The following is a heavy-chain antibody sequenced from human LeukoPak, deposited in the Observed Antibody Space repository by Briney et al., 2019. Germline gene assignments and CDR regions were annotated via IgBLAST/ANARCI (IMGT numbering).Heavy chain of an antibody. CDR1: GFTFSSFA. CDR2: ISGSDDST. Sequence: PGGSPRLSCAASGFTFSSFAMSWVRQTPGKGLEWVSAISGSDDSTYYADSVKGRFTISRESSKNTLYLQMNSLRAEDTAVYYCARDSLQLNYFDNWGQGTPVTVSS. CDR3: ARDSLQLNYFDN. J-gene: IGHJ4*02. V-gene: IGHV3-23*01. D-gene: IGHD1-1*01.